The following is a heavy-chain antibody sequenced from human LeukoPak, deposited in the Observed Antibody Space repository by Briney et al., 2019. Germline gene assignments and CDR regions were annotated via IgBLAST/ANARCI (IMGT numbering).Heavy chain of an antibody. J-gene: IGHJ4*02. CDR1: GYTFTSYY. CDR2: INPSGGIT. Sequence: ASVTVSCTTSGYTFTSYYIYWVRQAPGQGLESMGIINPSGGITTYSQKFHGRVTMTRDTSTRTVYMELNNLTSGDTAIYYCAKAEGYGARDYWGQGTLVTVSS. D-gene: IGHD5-18*01. CDR3: AKAEGYGARDY. V-gene: IGHV1-46*01.